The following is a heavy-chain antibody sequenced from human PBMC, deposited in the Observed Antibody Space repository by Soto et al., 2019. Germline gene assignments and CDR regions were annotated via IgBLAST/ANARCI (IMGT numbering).Heavy chain of an antibody. V-gene: IGHV3-23*01. D-gene: IGHD6-6*01. CDR2: VSGTGDNT. CDR1: GFIFGTYG. Sequence: EVQLLESGGGLVQPGGSLRLSCAASGFIFGTYGMSWVRQAPGKGLEWVSAVSGTGDNTYYADSVKGRFTISRDNSRNTLYLQMNSLRAEDTAIYYCAKNGPRSHYSSSSTDLDYLGLGTLVTVSS. J-gene: IGHJ4*02. CDR3: AKNGPRSHYSSSSTDLDY.